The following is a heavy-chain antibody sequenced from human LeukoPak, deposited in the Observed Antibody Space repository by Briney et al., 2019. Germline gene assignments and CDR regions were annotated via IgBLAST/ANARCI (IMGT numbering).Heavy chain of an antibody. CDR1: GGSISTFY. D-gene: IGHD1-7*01. J-gene: IGHJ4*02. CDR3: ASTDWNYAQ. V-gene: IGHV4-59*08. Sequence: SETLSLTCTVSGGSISTFYWSWIRQRPGKGLEWIGYIYYSGTTNYNPSLRSRATISVEKSKKQFSLRLTSVTAADTAVYYCASTDWNYAQWGRGILVTVSS. CDR2: IYYSGTT.